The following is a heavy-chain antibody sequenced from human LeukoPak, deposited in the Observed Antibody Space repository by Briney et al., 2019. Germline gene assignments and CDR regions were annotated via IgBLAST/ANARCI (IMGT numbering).Heavy chain of an antibody. V-gene: IGHV3-23*01. D-gene: IGHD3-10*01. CDR2: ISGSGGST. Sequence: GGSLRLSCAASGFTFSSYAMSWVRQAPGKGLEWVSAISGSGGSTYYADSVKGRFTISRDNSKNTLYLQMNSLRAEDTAVYYCAKDSVPYYYGSGRFNWFDPWGQGTLVTVSS. CDR3: AKDSVPYYYGSGRFNWFDP. CDR1: GFTFSSYA. J-gene: IGHJ5*02.